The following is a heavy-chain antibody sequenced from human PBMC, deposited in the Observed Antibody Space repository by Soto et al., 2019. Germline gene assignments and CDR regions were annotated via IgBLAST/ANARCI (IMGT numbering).Heavy chain of an antibody. V-gene: IGHV4-39*01. CDR2: VYYRGRS. CDR3: VSQRTTVPTQAYFDY. J-gene: IGHJ4*02. D-gene: IGHD4-17*01. CDR1: GGSVTNSSYY. Sequence: ASETLSLTCTVSGGSVTNSSYYWGWIRQSPGKGLEWIGSVYYRGRSYSKSSVKSRVTISVDTSKNRFSLGLNSVTASDTAVYFCVSQRTTVPTQAYFDYWGPGALVTVSS.